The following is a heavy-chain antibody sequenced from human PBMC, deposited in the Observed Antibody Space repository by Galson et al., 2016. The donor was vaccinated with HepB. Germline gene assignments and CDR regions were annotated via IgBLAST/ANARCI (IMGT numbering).Heavy chain of an antibody. Sequence: QSGAEVKKPGESLKISCKGSGYIFTNYWIGWVRQMPGKGLEWMGIVYPGDSDSRYSPSFQGQVTFSADKSISTAYLQWSSLRASDTAMYYCARVVRMALWPGGVRFDPGGQGTLVTVSS. V-gene: IGHV5-51*01. J-gene: IGHJ5*02. CDR2: VYPGDSDS. CDR1: GYIFTNYW. CDR3: ARVVRMALWPGGVRFDP. D-gene: IGHD3-16*01.